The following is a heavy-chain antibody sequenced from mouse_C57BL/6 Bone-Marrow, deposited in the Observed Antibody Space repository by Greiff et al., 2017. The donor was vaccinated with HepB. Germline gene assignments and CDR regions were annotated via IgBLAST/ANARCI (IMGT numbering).Heavy chain of an antibody. Sequence: QVQLQQPGAELVKPGASVKMSCKASGYTFTSYWITWVKQRPGQGLEWIGDIYPGSGSTNYNEKFKSKATMTVDTSSSTAYMQLSSLTSEDSAVYYCARWQLRLRYFDVWGTGTTVTVSS. J-gene: IGHJ1*03. D-gene: IGHD3-2*02. CDR3: ARWQLRLRYFDV. CDR2: IYPGSGST. CDR1: GYTFTSYW. V-gene: IGHV1-55*01.